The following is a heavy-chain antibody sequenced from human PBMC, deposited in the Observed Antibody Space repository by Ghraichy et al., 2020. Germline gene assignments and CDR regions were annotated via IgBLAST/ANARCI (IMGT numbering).Heavy chain of an antibody. Sequence: GGSLRLSCAASQFSFEDAWMTWVRQAPGKGLEWVGRIKSKTDAGSTDYAAPVKGRFTISRDDLKNTVYLQMNSLKTEDTAVYYCTTSRWDLPYFAYWGQGTLVTVSS. CDR3: TTSRWDLPYFAY. CDR1: QFSFEDAW. V-gene: IGHV3-15*01. J-gene: IGHJ4*02. D-gene: IGHD1-26*01. CDR2: IKSKTDAGST.